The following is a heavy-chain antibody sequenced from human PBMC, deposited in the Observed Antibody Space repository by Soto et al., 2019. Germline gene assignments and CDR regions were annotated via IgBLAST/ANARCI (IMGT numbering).Heavy chain of an antibody. V-gene: IGHV5-51*01. Sequence: GESLKISCKGSGYSFTSYWIGWVRQMPGKGLEWMGIIYPGDSDTRYSPSFQGQVTISADKSISTAYLQWSSLKASDTAMYYCASLYYYDSSGYSVNAFDIWGQGTMVT. J-gene: IGHJ3*02. CDR1: GYSFTSYW. CDR3: ASLYYYDSSGYSVNAFDI. CDR2: IYPGDSDT. D-gene: IGHD3-22*01.